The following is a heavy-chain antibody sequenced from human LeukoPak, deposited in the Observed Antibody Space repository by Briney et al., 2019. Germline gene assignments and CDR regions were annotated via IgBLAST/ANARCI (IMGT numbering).Heavy chain of an antibody. CDR3: ARHVGYSGYDLSGGWFDP. J-gene: IGHJ5*02. D-gene: IGHD5-12*01. CDR2: ISYTGST. Sequence: SETLSLTCTVSGGSISTHSWSWIRQPPGKGLEWIGYISYTGSTYYNPSLKSRVTISVDTSKNQFSLKLSSVTAADTAVYYCARHVGYSGYDLSGGWFDPWGQGTLVTVSS. V-gene: IGHV4-59*08. CDR1: GGSISTHS.